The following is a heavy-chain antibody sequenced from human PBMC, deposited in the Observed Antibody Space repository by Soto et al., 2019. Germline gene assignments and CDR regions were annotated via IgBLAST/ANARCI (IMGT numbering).Heavy chain of an antibody. CDR2: IFHSGNA. CDR3: ARAHAPTLPFDY. V-gene: IGHV4-59*01. CDR1: GGSIRNVY. D-gene: IGHD2-15*01. Sequence: PSETLSLTCTVSGGSIRNVYWSWIRQSPGKRLEWIGFIFHSGNAKYNPSLTSRVTISVDTSKNQFSLSLDSVTAADTAVYFCARAHAPTLPFDYWGQGTLVTVSS. J-gene: IGHJ4*01.